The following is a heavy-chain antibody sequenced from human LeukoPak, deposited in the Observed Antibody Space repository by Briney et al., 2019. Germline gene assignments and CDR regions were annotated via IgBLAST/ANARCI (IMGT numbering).Heavy chain of an antibody. V-gene: IGHV2-5*02. CDR1: GFPLSTSGVG. CDR3: AHTSLKKYSSGWYNYFDY. D-gene: IGHD6-19*01. Sequence: SGPTLVXPTQTLTLTCTFSGFPLSTSGVGVGWIRQPPGKALEWLGFISWDDDKRYSPSLKSRLTITKDTSKNQVVLTMTNLDPVDTATYYCAHTSLKKYSSGWYNYFDYWGQGTLVTVSS. J-gene: IGHJ4*02. CDR2: ISWDDDK.